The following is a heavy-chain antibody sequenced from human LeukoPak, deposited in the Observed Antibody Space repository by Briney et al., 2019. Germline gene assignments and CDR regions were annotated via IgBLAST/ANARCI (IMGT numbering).Heavy chain of an antibody. V-gene: IGHV4-59*08. CDR1: GGSFSGYY. Sequence: SETLSLTCAVYGGSFSGYYWSWIRQPPGKGLEWIGYIYYSGSTNYNPSLKSRVTISVDTSKNQFSLKLSSVTAADTAVYYCARRSGSYYEYYFDYWGQGTLVTVSS. J-gene: IGHJ4*02. D-gene: IGHD1-26*01. CDR3: ARRSGSYYEYYFDY. CDR2: IYYSGST.